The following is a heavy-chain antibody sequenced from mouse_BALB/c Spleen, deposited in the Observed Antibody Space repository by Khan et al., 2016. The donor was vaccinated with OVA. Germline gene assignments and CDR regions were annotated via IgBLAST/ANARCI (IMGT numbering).Heavy chain of an antibody. D-gene: IGHD2-3*01. J-gene: IGHJ4*01. V-gene: IGHV3-2*02. CDR2: ISYSGNT. CDR3: ARRDDCYYDAMDY. Sequence: EVQLVESGPGLVKPSQSLSLTCTVTGYSITSDYAWNWIRQFPGNKLEWMGYISYSGNTSYNPSLKSLISITRDTSKNQFFLQLNSVTTEDTATYYCARRDDCYYDAMDYWGQGTPVTVSS. CDR1: GYSITSDYA.